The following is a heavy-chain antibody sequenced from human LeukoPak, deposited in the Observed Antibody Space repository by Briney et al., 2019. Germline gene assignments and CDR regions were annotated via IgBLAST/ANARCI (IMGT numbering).Heavy chain of an antibody. CDR1: GFAFNDYT. D-gene: IGHD3-16*02. CDR3: VRHRTASDY. J-gene: IGHJ4*02. CDR2: ISPSSSYI. Sequence: GGSLKLSCAASGFAFNDYTMTWVRQAPGKGLEWVSSISPSSSYIYYADSLKGRFTISRDNAENSLYLQMNSLRAEDTAVYYCVRHRTASDYWGQGALVTVSS. V-gene: IGHV3-21*01.